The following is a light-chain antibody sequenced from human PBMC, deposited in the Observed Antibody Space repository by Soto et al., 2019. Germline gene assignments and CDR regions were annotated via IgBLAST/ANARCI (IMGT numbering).Light chain of an antibody. J-gene: IGKJ5*01. V-gene: IGKV1-9*01. Sequence: DIQMNQSPSYLPAAVGARVTITCRASQGVSSYLAWYQQKPGKATKLLIYAASTLQTGVPSRFSGGGSGTDFTLTLSSLQPEDFATYYCKQVNSFPSTVGEGKRLAIK. CDR3: KQVNSFPST. CDR2: AAS. CDR1: QGVSSY.